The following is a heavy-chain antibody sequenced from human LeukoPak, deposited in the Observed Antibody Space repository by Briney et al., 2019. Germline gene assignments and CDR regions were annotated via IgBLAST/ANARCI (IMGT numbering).Heavy chain of an antibody. J-gene: IGHJ4*02. CDR3: ARVRVTGSFDFFDY. CDR2: IGTSNSAI. CDR1: GFIFGDFE. V-gene: IGHV3-48*03. Sequence: GGSLRLSCAASGFIFGDFEMNWVRQAPGKGLEWVSYIGTSNSAIYYADSVKGRFTISRDNAKNSLFLQMNSLRAEDTAFYYCARVRVTGSFDFFDYWGQGTLVTVSS. D-gene: IGHD3-16*02.